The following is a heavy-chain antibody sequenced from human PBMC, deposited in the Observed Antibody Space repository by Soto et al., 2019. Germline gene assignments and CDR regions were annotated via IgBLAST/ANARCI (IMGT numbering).Heavy chain of an antibody. D-gene: IGHD6-13*01. V-gene: IGHV3-30*18. Sequence: GSLRLSCAASRFTFSSYGMHWVRQAPGKGLEWVAVISYDGSNKYYADSVKGRFTISRDNSKNTLYLQMNSLRAEDTAVYYCAKDVGGSSCCYFDYWGQGTLVTVSS. CDR1: RFTFSSYG. CDR3: AKDVGGSSCCYFDY. CDR2: ISYDGSNK. J-gene: IGHJ4*02.